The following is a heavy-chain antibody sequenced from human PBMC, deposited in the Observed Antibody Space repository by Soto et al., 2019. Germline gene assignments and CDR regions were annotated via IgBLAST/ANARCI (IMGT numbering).Heavy chain of an antibody. CDR3: ARGRGVRFLEWLLSDY. CDR2: IIPIFGTA. J-gene: IGHJ4*02. D-gene: IGHD3-3*01. V-gene: IGHV1-69*13. Sequence: SVKVSCKASGGTFSSYAISWVRQAPGQGLEWMGGIIPIFGTANYAQKFQGRVTITADESTSTAYMELSSLRSEDTAVYYWARGRGVRFLEWLLSDYWGQGTLVTVSS. CDR1: GGTFSSYA.